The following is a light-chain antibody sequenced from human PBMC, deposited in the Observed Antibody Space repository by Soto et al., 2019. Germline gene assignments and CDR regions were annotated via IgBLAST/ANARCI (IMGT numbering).Light chain of an antibody. CDR1: SSDVGAYTY. CDR2: EVS. J-gene: IGLJ2*01. V-gene: IGLV2-14*01. CDR3: SSYTTSNTLV. Sequence: QSALTQPASVSGSPGQLITISCTGTSSDVGAYTYVSWYQQHPGKAPKLMIFEVSDRPSGVSNRFSASKSGNTASLTISGLPAEDEADYYCSSYTTSNTLVFGGGTKLTVL.